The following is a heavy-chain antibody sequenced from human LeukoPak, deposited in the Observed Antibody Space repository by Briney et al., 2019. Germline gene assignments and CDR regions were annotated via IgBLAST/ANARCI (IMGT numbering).Heavy chain of an antibody. CDR1: GLTLSSYW. CDR3: ARYGALDY. J-gene: IGHJ4*02. CDR2: INQEGSQK. Sequence: GGPLRLLCAPSGLTLSSYWMSWVRQAPGKGLQWVANINQEGSQKYYVDSVKGRFTISRDNAKNSLYLQMRSLRTEDTAVYYCARYGALDYWGQGTRVTVSS. D-gene: IGHD4-17*01. V-gene: IGHV3-7*04.